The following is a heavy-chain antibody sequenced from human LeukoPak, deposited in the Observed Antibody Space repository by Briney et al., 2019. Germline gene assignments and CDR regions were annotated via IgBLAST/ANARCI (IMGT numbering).Heavy chain of an antibody. CDR2: INHSGST. V-gene: IGHV4-34*01. Sequence: PSETLSLTCTVSGGSISSYYWSWIRQPPGKGLEWIGEINHSGSTNYNPSLKSRVTISVDTSRNQFSLKLSSVTAADTAVYYCARDYGGDRDWFFDLWGRGTLVTVSS. J-gene: IGHJ2*01. CDR1: GGSISSYY. D-gene: IGHD4-23*01. CDR3: ARDYGGDRDWFFDL.